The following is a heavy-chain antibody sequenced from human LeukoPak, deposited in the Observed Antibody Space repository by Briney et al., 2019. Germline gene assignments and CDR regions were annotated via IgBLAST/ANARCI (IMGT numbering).Heavy chain of an antibody. CDR1: GGSFSGCY. D-gene: IGHD3-22*01. CDR3: ARGGRYYYDSSGYYYASGGVGFDY. J-gene: IGHJ4*02. Sequence: PSETLSLTCAVYGGSFSGCYWSWIRQPPGKGLEWIGEINHSGSTNYNPSLKSRVTISVDTSKNQFSLKLSSVTAADTAVYYCARGGRYYYDSSGYYYASGGVGFDYWGQGTLVTVSS. V-gene: IGHV4-34*01. CDR2: INHSGST.